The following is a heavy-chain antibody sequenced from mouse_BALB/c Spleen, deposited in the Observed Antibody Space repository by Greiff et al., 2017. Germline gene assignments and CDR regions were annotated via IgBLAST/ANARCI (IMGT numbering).Heavy chain of an antibody. CDR2: ISYDGSN. J-gene: IGHJ2*01. CDR3: ARGGKNGNYAGY. D-gene: IGHD2-1*01. V-gene: IGHV3-6*02. CDR1: GYSITSGYY. Sequence: DVKLVESGPGLVKPSQSLSLTCSVTGYSITSGYYWNWIRQFPGNKLEWMGYISYDGSNNYNPSLKNRISITRDTSKNQFFLKLNSVTTEDTATYYCARGGKNGNYAGYWGQGTTLTVSS.